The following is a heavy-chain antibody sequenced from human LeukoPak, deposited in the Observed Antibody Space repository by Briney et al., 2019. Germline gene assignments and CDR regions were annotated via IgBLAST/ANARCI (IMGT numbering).Heavy chain of an antibody. CDR1: GFTFSSYA. CDR2: ISGSGGST. Sequence: GGSLRLSCAASGFTFSSYAMSWVRQAPGKGLEWVSAISGSGGSTYYADSVKGRFTISRDNSKNTLYLQMNSLRAEDTAVYHCAKDSVEDIVVVGNFDYWGQGTLVTVSS. V-gene: IGHV3-23*01. J-gene: IGHJ4*02. CDR3: AKDSVEDIVVVGNFDY. D-gene: IGHD2-15*01.